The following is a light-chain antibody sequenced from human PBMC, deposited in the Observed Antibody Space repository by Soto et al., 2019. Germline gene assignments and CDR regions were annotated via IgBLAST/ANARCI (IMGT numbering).Light chain of an antibody. CDR1: QSVSSSY. V-gene: IGKV3D-20*02. J-gene: IGKJ1*01. CDR3: QQRSNWPRT. CDR2: GAS. Sequence: TQSPFTLAVSPGERATLSCRASQSVSSSYLAWYQQKPGQAPRLLIYGASSRATGIPARFSGSGSGTDFTLTISSLEPEDFEVYYCQQRSNWPRTFGQGTKVDIK.